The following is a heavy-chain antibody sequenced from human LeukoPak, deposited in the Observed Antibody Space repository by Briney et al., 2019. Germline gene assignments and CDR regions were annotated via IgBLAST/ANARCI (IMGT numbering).Heavy chain of an antibody. Sequence: SATLSLTCPVSGGSISSGDDYWSWIRQPPGKGLAWIGFIYYSGNTYYNPSLKSRVTISVDTSKNQFSLRLNSVTAADTAVYYCARDHCSSKSCFIDYWGQGTLVTVSS. CDR3: ARDHCSSKSCFIDY. CDR2: IYYSGNT. CDR1: GGSISSGDDY. D-gene: IGHD2-2*01. V-gene: IGHV4-30-4*08. J-gene: IGHJ4*02.